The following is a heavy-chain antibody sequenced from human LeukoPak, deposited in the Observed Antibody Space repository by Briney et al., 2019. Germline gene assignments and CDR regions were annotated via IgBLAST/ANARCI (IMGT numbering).Heavy chain of an antibody. J-gene: IGHJ3*02. CDR1: GGSISSTTYY. Sequence: QVQLQESGPGLVKPSQTLSLPCTVSGGSISSTTYYWSWIRQHPAKALEWIGYIYHSGSTYYNASLKSRVIISLDKSKNQFSLKLNSVTAADTAIYYCAREPVLDAFDIWGQGTMVTVSS. D-gene: IGHD2-2*01. V-gene: IGHV4-31*03. CDR3: AREPVLDAFDI. CDR2: IYHSGST.